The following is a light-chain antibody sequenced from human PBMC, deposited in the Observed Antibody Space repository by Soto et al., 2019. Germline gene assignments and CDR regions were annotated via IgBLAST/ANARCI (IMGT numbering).Light chain of an antibody. CDR2: LNSDGSH. J-gene: IGLJ2*01. Sequence: QLVLTQSPSASTSLGASVKLISTLSSGHSSYAIAWHQQQPEKGPRYLMKLNSDGSHSKGDGIPDRFSGSSSGAERYLTISSLKSEDEADYYSQTWGTGIHVVFGGGTKVTVL. CDR1: SGHSSYA. CDR3: QTWGTGIHVV. V-gene: IGLV4-69*01.